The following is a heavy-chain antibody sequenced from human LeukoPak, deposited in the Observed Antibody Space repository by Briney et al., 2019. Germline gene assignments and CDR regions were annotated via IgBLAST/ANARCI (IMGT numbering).Heavy chain of an antibody. CDR2: IWYDGSNK. J-gene: IGHJ4*02. CDR1: GFTFSSYA. V-gene: IGHV3-33*08. Sequence: GGSLRLSCAASGFTFSSYAMHWVRQAPGKGLEWVAVIWYDGSNKYYADSVKGRFTISRDNSKNTLYLQMNSLRAEDTAVYYCARDPGEPYFDYWGQGTLVTVSS. D-gene: IGHD1-14*01. CDR3: ARDPGEPYFDY.